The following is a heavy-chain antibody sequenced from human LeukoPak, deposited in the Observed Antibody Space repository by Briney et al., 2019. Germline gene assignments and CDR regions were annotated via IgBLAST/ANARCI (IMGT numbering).Heavy chain of an antibody. Sequence: PGGSLRLSCAASGFTFSSYGMHWVRQAPGKGLEWVAFIRYDGSNKYYADSVTGRFTISRDNSKNTLYLQMNSLRAEDTAVYYCAKISEYYYDSSGYSWYFQHWGQGTLVTVSS. CDR1: GFTFSSYG. V-gene: IGHV3-30*02. CDR2: IRYDGSNK. CDR3: AKISEYYYDSSGYSWYFQH. D-gene: IGHD3-22*01. J-gene: IGHJ1*01.